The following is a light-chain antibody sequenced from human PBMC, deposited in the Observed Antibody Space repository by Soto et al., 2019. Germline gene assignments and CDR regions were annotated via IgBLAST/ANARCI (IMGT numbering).Light chain of an antibody. J-gene: IGLJ3*02. CDR3: SSHTTSSTWV. V-gene: IGLV2-14*01. CDR2: EVS. CDR1: SSDVGGYKY. Sequence: QSALTQPASVSGSPGQSITISCTGTSSDVGGYKYVSWYQQHPGKAPKLMIYEVSNRPSGVSNRFSGSKSGNTASLTISGLQAEDEADYYCSSHTTSSTWVFGGGTKLTGL.